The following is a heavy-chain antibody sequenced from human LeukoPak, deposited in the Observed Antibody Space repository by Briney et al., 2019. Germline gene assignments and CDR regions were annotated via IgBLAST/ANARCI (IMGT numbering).Heavy chain of an antibody. CDR2: IYNSGST. CDR1: GVSISSFY. D-gene: IGHD1-26*01. J-gene: IGHJ4*02. V-gene: IGHV4-4*07. CDR3: AREWELVFDY. Sequence: SETLSLTCTVSGVSISSFYWNWIRQPAGKGLEGIGRIYNSGSTNYNPSLKSRLSMSVDTSKNQFSLNLRSVTAADTAIYYCAREWELVFDYWGQGTLVTVSS.